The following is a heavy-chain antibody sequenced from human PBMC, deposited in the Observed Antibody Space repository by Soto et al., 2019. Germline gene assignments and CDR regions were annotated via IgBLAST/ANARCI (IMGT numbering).Heavy chain of an antibody. V-gene: IGHV1-69*12. Sequence: QVQLVQSGAEVKKPGSSVKVSCKASGGTFSSYAISWVRQAPGQGLEWMGGIIPIFGTANYAQKFQDRVTITANEPTRPAYTERPSPIPADPAGYQCAIPSTAARIPTAQGGYYNYGPDIWRQGTTVTVSS. D-gene: IGHD5-18*01. CDR3: AIPSTAARIPTAQGGYYNYGPDI. CDR1: GGTFSSYA. J-gene: IGHJ6*02. CDR2: IIPIFGTA.